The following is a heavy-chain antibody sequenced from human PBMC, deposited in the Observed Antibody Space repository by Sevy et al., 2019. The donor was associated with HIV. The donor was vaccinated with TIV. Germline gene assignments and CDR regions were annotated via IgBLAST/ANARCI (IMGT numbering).Heavy chain of an antibody. Sequence: GGSLRLSCAASGFTFSSYDMHWVRQATGKGLEWVSAIGTAGDTYYPGSVKGRFTISRENAKNSLYLQMNSLRAGDTPVYYCARAGRTTMVRGVIIRERYFDYWGQGTLVTCSS. CDR1: GFTFSSYD. J-gene: IGHJ4*02. D-gene: IGHD3-10*01. CDR3: ARAGRTTMVRGVIIRERYFDY. V-gene: IGHV3-13*01. CDR2: IGTAGDT.